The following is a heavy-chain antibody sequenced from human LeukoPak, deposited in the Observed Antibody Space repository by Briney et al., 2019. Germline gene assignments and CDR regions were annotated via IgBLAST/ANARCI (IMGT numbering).Heavy chain of an antibody. J-gene: IGHJ4*02. V-gene: IGHV5-51*01. CDR3: ARRDGYDSTTFDY. CDR2: IYPGDSDT. Sequence: GESLKISCKASGYSFSSYWIGWVRQIPGKGLEWSGIIYPGDSDTRYSPSFQGQVTISADKSISTAYLQWSILKASDTAMYYCARRDGYDSTTFDYWGQGTLVTVSS. CDR1: GYSFSSYW. D-gene: IGHD5-24*01.